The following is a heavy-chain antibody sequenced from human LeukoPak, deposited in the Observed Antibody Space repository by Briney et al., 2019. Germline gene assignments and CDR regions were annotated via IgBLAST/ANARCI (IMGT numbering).Heavy chain of an antibody. CDR1: GFTFRNYV. CDR2: TSSDLNVK. J-gene: IGHJ4*02. V-gene: IGHV3-30-3*01. D-gene: IGHD3-10*01. Sequence: GGSLRLSCAASGFTFRNYVIHWVRQAPGKGLEWVAVTSSDLNVKLYADSVKGRFTISRDNSRSTLYLQMNGLRPEDTAIYYCAREGYYGSGSPPSLYFDYWGQGTLVTVSS. CDR3: AREGYYGSGSPPSLYFDY.